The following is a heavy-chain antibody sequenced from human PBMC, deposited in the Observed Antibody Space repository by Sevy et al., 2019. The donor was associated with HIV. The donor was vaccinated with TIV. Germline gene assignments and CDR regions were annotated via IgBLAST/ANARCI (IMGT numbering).Heavy chain of an antibody. CDR1: GFTFSSYA. D-gene: IGHD4-17*01. V-gene: IGHV3-64D*06. CDR3: VKRGYGYYDDADNYYYYDGMDV. Sequence: RGSLRLSCSASGFTFSSYAMHWVRQAPGKGLEYVSAISSNGGSTYYADSVKGRFTISRDNSKNTLYLQMSSLRAEDTAVYYCVKRGYGYYDDADNYYYYDGMDVWGQGTTVTVSS. J-gene: IGHJ6*02. CDR2: ISSNGGST.